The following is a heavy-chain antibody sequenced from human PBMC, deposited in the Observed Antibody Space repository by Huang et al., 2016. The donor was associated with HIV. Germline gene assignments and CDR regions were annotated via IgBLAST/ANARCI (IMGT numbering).Heavy chain of an antibody. D-gene: IGHD3-9*01. J-gene: IGHJ4*02. CDR3: AGPNDIFTV. V-gene: IGHV3-7*01. Sequence: EVQLVESGGGLVQPGGSLRLSCAAAGFNFSSYWMSWVRQAPGNGLEWVASRKPDEIEKYYVDSVKGRFAVSRDRAKNSVFLEMNSLSAEDTAVYYCAGPNDIFTVWGQGALVTVSS. CDR1: GFNFSSYW. CDR2: RKPDEIEK.